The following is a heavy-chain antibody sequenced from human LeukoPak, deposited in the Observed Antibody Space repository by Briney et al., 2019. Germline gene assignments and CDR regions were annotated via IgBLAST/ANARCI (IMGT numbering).Heavy chain of an antibody. J-gene: IGHJ4*02. V-gene: IGHV3-23*01. Sequence: GGSLRLSCVVSGSTFSSNAMSWVRQAPGKGLQWVSTISAGDGSTYYADSVKGRFAISRDNSKKTVYLQMSSLRAEDTAVYYCANTRLGYWGQGTLVTVSS. CDR3: ANTRLGY. CDR1: GSTFSSNA. CDR2: ISAGDGST. D-gene: IGHD6-19*01.